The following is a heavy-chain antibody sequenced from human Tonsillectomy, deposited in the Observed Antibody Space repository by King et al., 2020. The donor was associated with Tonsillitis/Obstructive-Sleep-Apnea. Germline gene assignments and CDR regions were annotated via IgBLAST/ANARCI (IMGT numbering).Heavy chain of an antibody. CDR2: ISSSSSYI. D-gene: IGHD3-10*01. CDR1: GFTFSSYS. CDR3: ARDGERDYGSGSYYIIYYYYYMDV. J-gene: IGHJ6*03. Sequence: EVQLVESGGGLVKPGGSLRLSCAASGFTFSSYSMNWVRQAPGKGLEWVSSISSSSSYISYADSVKGRFTISRDNAKNSLYLQMNSLRAEDTAVYYCARDGERDYGSGSYYIIYYYYYMDVWGKGTTVTVSS. V-gene: IGHV3-21*01.